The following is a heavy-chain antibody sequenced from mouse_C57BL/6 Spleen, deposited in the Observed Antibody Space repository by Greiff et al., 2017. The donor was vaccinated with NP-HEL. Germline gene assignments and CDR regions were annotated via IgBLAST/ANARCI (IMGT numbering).Heavy chain of an antibody. CDR2: IYPRDGSA. CDR3: ARDGNYVALFAY. V-gene: IGHV1-85*01. Sequence: VQLQQSGPELVKPGASVKLSCKASGYTFTSYDINWVKQRPGQGLEWIGGIYPRDGSAKYNEKFKGKGTLTVDTYYRKAYMELQRLAAEDSAVYFCARDGNYVALFAYWGQGTLVTVSA. CDR1: GYTFTSYD. D-gene: IGHD2-1*01. J-gene: IGHJ3*01.